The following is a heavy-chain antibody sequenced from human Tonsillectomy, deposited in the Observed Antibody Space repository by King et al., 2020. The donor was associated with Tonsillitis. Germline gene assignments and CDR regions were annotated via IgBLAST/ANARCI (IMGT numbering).Heavy chain of an antibody. CDR3: AKAAARTKYYYGLDV. J-gene: IGHJ6*02. CDR2: MRSDGSDK. CDR1: GFIFSSYD. D-gene: IGHD6-13*01. V-gene: IGHV3-30*02. Sequence: VQLVESGGGVVQPGGSLRLSCAASGFIFSSYDMSWVRQAPGKGLEWVAFMRSDGSDKRYADSVKGRFIISRDNSKNTLNLHMNSLRTEDTAVYYCAKAAARTKYYYGLDVWGQGTTVTVSS.